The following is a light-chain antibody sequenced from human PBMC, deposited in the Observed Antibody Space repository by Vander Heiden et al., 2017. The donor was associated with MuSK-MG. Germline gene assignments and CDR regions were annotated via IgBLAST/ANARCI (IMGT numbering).Light chain of an antibody. J-gene: IGKJ1*01. CDR1: QSISSY. Sequence: DIQMTQSPSSLSASVGDRVTITCRASQSISSYLNWYQQKPGKAPKLLIYAASSLQRGVKSRFSGSGDGTDFTLTISSRQPEDFATYYCQQRYRNHGMWTFGQGTKVEIK. V-gene: IGKV1-39*01. CDR2: AAS. CDR3: QQRYRNHGMWT.